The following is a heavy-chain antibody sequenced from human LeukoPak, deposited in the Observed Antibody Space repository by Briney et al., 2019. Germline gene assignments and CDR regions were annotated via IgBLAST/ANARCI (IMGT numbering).Heavy chain of an antibody. CDR2: INHSGST. V-gene: IGHV4-34*01. D-gene: IGHD6-13*01. CDR1: GGSFSGYY. CDR3: AAAGDYFDY. Sequence: SETLSLTCAVYGGSFSGYYWSWIRQPPGKGLEWIGEINHSGSTNYNPSLKSRVTISVDTSKNQFSLKLSSVTAADTAVYYCAAAGDYFDYWGQGTLVTVSS. J-gene: IGHJ4*02.